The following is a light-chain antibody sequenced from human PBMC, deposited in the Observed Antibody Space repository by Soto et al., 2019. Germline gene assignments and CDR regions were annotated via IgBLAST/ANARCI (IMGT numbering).Light chain of an antibody. V-gene: IGKV1-5*01. CDR2: DAS. CDR1: QNIDMY. CDR3: QQYNSYSLT. Sequence: DIHMTQSPSSLSASVGDTVTITCRASQNIDMYLNWYQQKPGKAPRVLIYDASSLESGVPSRFSGSGSGTEFTLTISSLQPDDFATYYCQQYNSYSLTFGGGTKVDIK. J-gene: IGKJ4*01.